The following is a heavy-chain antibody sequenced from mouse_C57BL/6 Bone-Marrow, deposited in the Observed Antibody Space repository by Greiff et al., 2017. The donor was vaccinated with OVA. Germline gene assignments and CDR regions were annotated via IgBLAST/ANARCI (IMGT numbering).Heavy chain of an antibody. V-gene: IGHV1-50*01. CDR2: IDPSDSYT. CDR3: ARDYYGISSYFDY. D-gene: IGHD1-1*01. CDR1: GYTFTSYW. Sequence: QVQLQQSGAELVKPGASVKLSCKASGYTFTSYWMQWVKRRPGQGLEWIGEIDPSDSYTNYNQKFKGKATLTVDTPSSTAYMQLSSLTSEDSAVYYCARDYYGISSYFDYWGQGTTLTVSS. J-gene: IGHJ2*01.